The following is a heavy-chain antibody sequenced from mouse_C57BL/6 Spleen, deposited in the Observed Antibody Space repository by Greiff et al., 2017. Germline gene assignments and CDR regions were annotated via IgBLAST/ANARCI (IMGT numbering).Heavy chain of an antibody. CDR1: GYAFSSYW. CDR2: IYPGDGDT. V-gene: IGHV1-80*01. J-gene: IGHJ4*01. D-gene: IGHD2-1*01. CDR3: ADGNYPYAMDY. Sequence: VQGVESGAELVKPGASVKISCKASGYAFSSYWMNWVKQRPGKGLEWIGQIYPGDGDTNYNGKFKGKATLTADKSSSTAYMQLSSLTSEDSAVYFCADGNYPYAMDYWGQGTSVTVSS.